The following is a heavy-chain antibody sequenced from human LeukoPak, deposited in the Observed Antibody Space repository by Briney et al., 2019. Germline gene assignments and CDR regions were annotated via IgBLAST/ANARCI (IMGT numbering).Heavy chain of an antibody. CDR2: ISSSSSYI. CDR1: GFTFSSYS. Sequence: GGSLRLSCAASGFTFSSYSMNWVRQAPGKGLEWVSSISSSSSYIYHADSVKGRFTISRDNAKNSLYLQMNSLRAEDTAVYYCAREASDILTGYYDNNWFDPWGQGTLVTVSS. D-gene: IGHD3-9*01. CDR3: AREASDILTGYYDNNWFDP. V-gene: IGHV3-21*01. J-gene: IGHJ5*02.